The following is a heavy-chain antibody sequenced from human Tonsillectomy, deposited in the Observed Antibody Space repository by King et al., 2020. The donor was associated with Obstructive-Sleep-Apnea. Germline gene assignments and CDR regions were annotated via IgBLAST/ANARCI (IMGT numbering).Heavy chain of an antibody. J-gene: IGHJ3*02. D-gene: IGHD3-16*01. Sequence: VQLVESGGGWVQPGGSLSLSCAASVFPFSSYWMTWVRQPPGRGLEGVANIKQDGSEKYYVDSVKGRFTISRHNAKNSLYLQMHSLRAADTAVYYCARVVLGAFDIWGQGTLVTVSS. CDR2: IKQDGSEK. CDR1: VFPFSSYW. V-gene: IGHV3-7*03. CDR3: ARVVLGAFDI.